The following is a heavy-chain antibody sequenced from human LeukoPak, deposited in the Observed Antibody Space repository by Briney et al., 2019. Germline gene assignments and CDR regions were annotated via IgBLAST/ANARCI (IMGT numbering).Heavy chain of an antibody. D-gene: IGHD4-17*01. CDR1: GFTFSSYA. V-gene: IGHV3-30*04. Sequence: GGSLRLSCAASGFTFSSYAMHWVRQAPGKGLEWVAVISYDGSNKYYADSVKGRFTISRDNSKNTLYLQMNSLRAKDTAVYYCTRDSATVTPFYFDYWGQGTLVTVSS. CDR3: TRDSATVTPFYFDY. J-gene: IGHJ4*02. CDR2: ISYDGSNK.